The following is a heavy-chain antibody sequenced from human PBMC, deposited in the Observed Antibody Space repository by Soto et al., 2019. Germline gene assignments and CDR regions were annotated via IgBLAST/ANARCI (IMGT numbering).Heavy chain of an antibody. V-gene: IGHV1-2*04. CDR3: ARVLRYSYGYDYYGMDV. Sequence: GASVKVSCKASGYTFTGYYMHWVRQAPGQGLEWMGWINPNSGGTNYAQKFQGWVTMTRDTSISTAYVELSRLRSDDTAVYYCARVLRYSYGYDYYGMDVWGPGTLVTVSS. CDR1: GYTFTGYY. J-gene: IGHJ6*02. CDR2: INPNSGGT. D-gene: IGHD5-18*01.